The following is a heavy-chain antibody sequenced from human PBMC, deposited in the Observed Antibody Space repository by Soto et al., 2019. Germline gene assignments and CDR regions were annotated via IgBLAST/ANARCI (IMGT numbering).Heavy chain of an antibody. Sequence: GYTFTRSYMHWVRQAPGPGLEWMGIINPSGGSTSYAQKFQGRVTMTRDTSTSTVYMELSSLRSEDTAVYYCARDSNNYYDSSGSSPFDAFDIWGQGTMVTVSS. CDR2: INPSGGST. V-gene: IGHV1-46*03. D-gene: IGHD3-22*01. CDR1: GYTFTRSY. J-gene: IGHJ3*02. CDR3: ARDSNNYYDSSGSSPFDAFDI.